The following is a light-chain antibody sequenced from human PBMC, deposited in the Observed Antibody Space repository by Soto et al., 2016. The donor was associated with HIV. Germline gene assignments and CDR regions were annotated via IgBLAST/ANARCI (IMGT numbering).Light chain of an antibody. Sequence: SYELTQPPSLSVAPRKTARITCGGNNVGSKSVQWYQQRPGQAPVLVVYDDSDRPSGIPERFSGSNSGNTATLTISRVEAGDEADYYCQVWDVSTDLVVFGGRDQADR. CDR2: DDS. V-gene: IGLV3-21*03. J-gene: IGLJ2*01. CDR3: QVWDVSTDLVV. CDR1: NVGSKS.